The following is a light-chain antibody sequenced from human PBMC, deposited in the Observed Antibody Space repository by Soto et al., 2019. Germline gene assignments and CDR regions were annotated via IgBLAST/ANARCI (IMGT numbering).Light chain of an antibody. V-gene: IGLV3-25*03. CDR3: QSADSSGTYV. CDR2: KDS. Sequence: SYELTQPPSVSVSPGQTARITCSGDALPKQYAYWYQQKPGQATVLEIYKDSERPSGIPERFSGSSSGTTVTLTISVVQAEDEADYYCQSADSSGTYVFGTGTKLTVL. CDR1: ALPKQY. J-gene: IGLJ1*01.